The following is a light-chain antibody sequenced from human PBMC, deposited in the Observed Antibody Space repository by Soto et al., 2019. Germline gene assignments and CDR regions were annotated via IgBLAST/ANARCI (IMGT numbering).Light chain of an antibody. CDR2: GAS. V-gene: IGKV3-15*01. CDR3: QQYNNWPPTWT. CDR1: QSVSSSY. J-gene: IGKJ1*01. Sequence: EIVLTQPPGTLSLSPGERATLSCRASQSVSSSYLAWYQQKPGQAPRLLIYGASTRATGIPARFSGSGSGTEFTLTISSLQSEDFAVYYCQQYNNWPPTWTFGQGTKVDIK.